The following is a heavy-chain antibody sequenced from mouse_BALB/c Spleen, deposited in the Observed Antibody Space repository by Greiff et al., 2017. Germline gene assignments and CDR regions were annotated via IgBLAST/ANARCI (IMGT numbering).Heavy chain of an antibody. CDR2: ISSGGGST. CDR3: ARQNYRYDGGYYAMDY. V-gene: IGHV5-12-1*01. J-gene: IGHJ4*01. Sequence: EVHLVESGGGLVKPGGSLKLSCAASGFAFSSYDMSWVRQTPEKRLEWVAYISSGGGSTYYPDTVKGRFTISRDNAKNTLYLQMSSLKSEDTAMYYCARQNYRYDGGYYAMDYWGQGTSVTVSS. D-gene: IGHD2-14*01. CDR1: GFAFSSYD.